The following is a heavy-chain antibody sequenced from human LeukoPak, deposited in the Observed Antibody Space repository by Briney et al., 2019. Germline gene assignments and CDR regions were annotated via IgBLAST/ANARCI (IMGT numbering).Heavy chain of an antibody. J-gene: IGHJ4*02. V-gene: IGHV3-30*02. CDR1: GFTFSTHD. CDR3: ARELGD. D-gene: IGHD1-7*01. CDR2: IRYDGSHE. Sequence: GGSLRLSCGASGFTFSTHDMHWVRQAPGKGLEWVAFIRYDGSHEYYADSVKGRFTISRDNSRNTVYLQMHSLRAEDTAVYYCARELGDWGQGTLVTVSS.